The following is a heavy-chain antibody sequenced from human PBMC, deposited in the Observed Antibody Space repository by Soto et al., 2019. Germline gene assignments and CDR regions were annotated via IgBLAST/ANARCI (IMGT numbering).Heavy chain of an antibody. Sequence: SETLSLTCTVSGGSISSGDYYWNWIRQPPGKGLEWIGYIYYSGTTYYNPSLRGRVSISLDTSKNQFSLKVSSVTAADTAVYYCARLSNPWGNSVMDYWGQGTLVTVSS. J-gene: IGHJ4*02. CDR1: GGSISSGDYY. V-gene: IGHV4-30-4*01. CDR3: ARLSNPWGNSVMDY. D-gene: IGHD3-16*01. CDR2: IYYSGTT.